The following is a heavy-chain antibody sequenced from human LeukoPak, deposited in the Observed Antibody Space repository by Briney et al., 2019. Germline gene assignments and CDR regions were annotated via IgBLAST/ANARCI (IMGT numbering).Heavy chain of an antibody. Sequence: GGSLRLSCAASGFTFRSYAMNWVRQAPGKGLEWVSGISGSGDSTYYADSVRGRFTISRDNSRNTLYLQMNSLRAEDTAVFYCAKGGHVAFDIWGQGTMVTVSS. V-gene: IGHV3-23*01. J-gene: IGHJ3*02. CDR1: GFTFRSYA. CDR2: ISGSGDST. CDR3: AKGGHVAFDI.